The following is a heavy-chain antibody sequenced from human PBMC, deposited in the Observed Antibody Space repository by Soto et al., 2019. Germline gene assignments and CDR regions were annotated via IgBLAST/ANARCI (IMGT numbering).Heavy chain of an antibody. CDR3: SRGRGSTPLRD. V-gene: IGHV4-31*02. Sequence: QVQLQESGPGLVKPSQTLSLICSVSGDSMSTGGYYWTWIRQHPGKGLEWIGHIYTTGTIYYSPSLKSQVTMSIDKSSNRFSLNLNSVTAADTAVYYCSRGRGSTPLRDWGPGALVTVSS. CDR1: GDSMSTGGYY. J-gene: IGHJ4*02. D-gene: IGHD6-13*01. CDR2: IYTTGTI.